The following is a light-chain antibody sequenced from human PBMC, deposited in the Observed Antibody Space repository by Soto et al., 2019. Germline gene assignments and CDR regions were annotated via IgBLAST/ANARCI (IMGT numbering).Light chain of an antibody. CDR3: CSYAGSSTSPYV. J-gene: IGLJ1*01. CDR2: EAS. Sequence: QSVLTQPASVSGSPGQSITISCTGTSSDFGSHNLVSWYQQHPGKAPKLMIYEASKRPSGFSDRFSGSKSGNTASLTISGLQAEDEADYYCCSYAGSSTSPYVFGTGTKATV. V-gene: IGLV2-23*01. CDR1: SSDFGSHNL.